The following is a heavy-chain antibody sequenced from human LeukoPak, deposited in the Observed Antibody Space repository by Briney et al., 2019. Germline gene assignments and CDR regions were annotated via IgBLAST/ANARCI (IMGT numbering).Heavy chain of an antibody. D-gene: IGHD6-19*01. Sequence: GGSLRPSCAASGFTCSRYSINWVRQAPGKGLEWVSSISSSGTYIYYADSVKGRFTISRDNSKNSVSLQMNSLRAEDTAVYYCARGAKSRAAVAVDYYYYGMDVWGQGTTVTVSS. J-gene: IGHJ6*02. CDR3: ARGAKSRAAVAVDYYYYGMDV. V-gene: IGHV3-21*01. CDR1: GFTCSRYS. CDR2: ISSSGTYI.